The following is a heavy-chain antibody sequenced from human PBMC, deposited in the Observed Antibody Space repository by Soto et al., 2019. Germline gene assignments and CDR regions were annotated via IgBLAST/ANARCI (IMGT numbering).Heavy chain of an antibody. CDR2: INPLKGDT. CDR3: ARVIVPTAILVAFDP. D-gene: IGHD2-2*02. J-gene: IGHJ3*01. V-gene: IGHV1-18*01. Sequence: QAQLVQSGGEMKKPGASVKVSCKASGYTFSTYGITWVRQAPGQGLDWMGWINPLKGDTKYAANFQDRVTMTTDTSTRTAYMEPRSLRSDDTVVYYCARVIVPTAILVAFDPWGQGTLVTVSS. CDR1: GYTFSTYG.